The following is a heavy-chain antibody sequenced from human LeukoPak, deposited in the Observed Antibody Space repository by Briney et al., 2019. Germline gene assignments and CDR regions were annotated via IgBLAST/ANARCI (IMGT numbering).Heavy chain of an antibody. CDR2: IRYDGSNK. Sequence: PGGSLRLSCAASGFTFSSYGMHWVRQAPGKGPEWVTFIRYDGSNKYYTDSVKGRFTISRDNSKNTLYLQMNSLRAEDTAVYYCAKDRYVGIAAPYPFDYWGQGTLVTVSS. V-gene: IGHV3-30*02. J-gene: IGHJ4*02. CDR1: GFTFSSYG. D-gene: IGHD6-13*01. CDR3: AKDRYVGIAAPYPFDY.